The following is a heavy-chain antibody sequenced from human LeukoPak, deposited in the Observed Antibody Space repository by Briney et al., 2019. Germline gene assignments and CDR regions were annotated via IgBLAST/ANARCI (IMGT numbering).Heavy chain of an antibody. J-gene: IGHJ4*02. CDR2: ISYDGSNK. V-gene: IGHV3-30*18. D-gene: IGHD6-13*01. Sequence: PGRSLRLSCAASGFTFSSYGMHWVRQAPGKGLEWVAVISYDGSNKYYADSVKGRFTISRDNSKNTLYLQMNSLRAEDTAVYYCAKDPIIRGAAAGPDYWGQGTLVSVSS. CDR1: GFTFSSYG. CDR3: AKDPIIRGAAAGPDY.